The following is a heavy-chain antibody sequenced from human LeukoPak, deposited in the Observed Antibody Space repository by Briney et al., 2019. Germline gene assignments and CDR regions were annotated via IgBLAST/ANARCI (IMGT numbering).Heavy chain of an antibody. Sequence: PSETLSLTCTVSGDSISSYYWSWIRQPPGKGLEWSGYIYYTGNTNYNPSLKSRVTISLDTSKHQFSLKLTSVTAADTAVYYCARGAYDSGSYQYFFDYWGQGTLVTVSS. CDR3: ARGAYDSGSYQYFFDY. J-gene: IGHJ4*02. V-gene: IGHV4-59*01. CDR2: IYYTGNT. D-gene: IGHD3-10*01. CDR1: GDSISSYY.